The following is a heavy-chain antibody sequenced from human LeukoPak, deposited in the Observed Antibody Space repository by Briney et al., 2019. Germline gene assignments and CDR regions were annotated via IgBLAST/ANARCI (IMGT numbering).Heavy chain of an antibody. Sequence: GGSLRLSCAASGVTFSIYDMSWVRQAPGKGLEWVSGISGDGDSAYYADSVKGRFNVSRDISKNTLYLQMSSLRVEDTVVYYCLLAARDYWGQGTLVTVSS. CDR1: GVTFSIYD. V-gene: IGHV3-23*01. D-gene: IGHD6-25*01. CDR3: LLAARDY. J-gene: IGHJ4*02. CDR2: ISGDGDSA.